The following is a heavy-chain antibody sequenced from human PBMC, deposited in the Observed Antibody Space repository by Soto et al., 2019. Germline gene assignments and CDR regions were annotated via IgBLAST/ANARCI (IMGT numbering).Heavy chain of an antibody. CDR3: ARERGFGVVTYYYYGMDV. CDR1: GYTFTGYY. J-gene: IGHJ6*02. V-gene: IGHV1-2*02. Sequence: ASVKVSCKASGYTFTGYYIHWVRQAPGQGLEWMGWINPNSGGTNYAQKFQARVTMTRDTSISTVYMELSSLRSEDTAVYYCARERGFGVVTYYYYGMDVWGQGTMVTVSS. CDR2: INPNSGGT. D-gene: IGHD3-3*01.